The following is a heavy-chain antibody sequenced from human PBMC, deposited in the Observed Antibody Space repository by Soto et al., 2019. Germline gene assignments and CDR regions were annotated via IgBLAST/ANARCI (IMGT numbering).Heavy chain of an antibody. D-gene: IGHD5-18*01. CDR1: GCTFSSYT. J-gene: IGHJ4*02. Sequence: QVQRVQSGAEVKKPGSSVKVSCKASGCTFSSYTISWVQQAPGQGLEWMGRNIPILGIANYAQKFQGRVTITAGKSTSTAYMELSSLRSEDTAVYYCARADVDTAMVYFDYWGQGTLVTVSS. CDR3: ARADVDTAMVYFDY. V-gene: IGHV1-69*02. CDR2: NIPILGIA.